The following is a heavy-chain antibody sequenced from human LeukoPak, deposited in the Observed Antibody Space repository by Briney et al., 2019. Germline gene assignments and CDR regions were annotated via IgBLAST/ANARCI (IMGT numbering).Heavy chain of an antibody. CDR3: AGFRITITVGYYYYMDV. CDR2: IYHSGIT. D-gene: IGHD3-16*01. J-gene: IGHJ6*03. Sequence: SETLSLTCTVSDYSISSGYGYYWGWIRQPPGKGLEWIGNIYHSGITYYNHFNSSLKSRVTISVDTSKNQFSLKLSSVTAADTAVYYCAGFRITITVGYYYYMDVWGKGTTVTISS. CDR1: DYSISSGYGYY. V-gene: IGHV4-38-2*02.